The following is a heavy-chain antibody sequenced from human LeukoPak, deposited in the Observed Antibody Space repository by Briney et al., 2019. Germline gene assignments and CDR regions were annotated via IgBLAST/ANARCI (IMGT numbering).Heavy chain of an antibody. J-gene: IGHJ3*02. D-gene: IGHD3-22*01. CDR2: IKSKTDGGTT. V-gene: IGHV3-15*01. CDR1: GFTFSNAW. CDR3: TTELITLDAFDI. Sequence: PGGSLRLSCAASGFTFSNAWMSWVRQAPGKGLEWVGRIKSKTDGGTTDYAAPVKGRFTISRDDSKTTLYLQMNSLKTEDTAVYYCTTELITLDAFDIWGQGTMVTVSS.